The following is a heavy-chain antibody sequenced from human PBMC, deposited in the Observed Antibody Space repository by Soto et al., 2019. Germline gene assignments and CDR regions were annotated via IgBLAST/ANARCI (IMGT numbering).Heavy chain of an antibody. Sequence: PGGSLRLSCAASGFTFSSYAMSWVRQAPGKGLEWVSAISGSGGSTYYADSVKGRFTISRDNSKNTLYLQMNSLRAEDTAVYYFAKALGYCSGGSCYYFDYWGQGTLVTVSS. D-gene: IGHD2-15*01. CDR3: AKALGYCSGGSCYYFDY. CDR1: GFTFSSYA. J-gene: IGHJ4*02. CDR2: ISGSGGST. V-gene: IGHV3-23*01.